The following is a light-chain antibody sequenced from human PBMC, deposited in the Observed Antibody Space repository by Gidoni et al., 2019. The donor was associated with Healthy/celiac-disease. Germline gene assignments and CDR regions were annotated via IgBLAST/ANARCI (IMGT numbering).Light chain of an antibody. CDR1: SSNIGSNY. CDR3: AAWDDSLSGLWV. CDR2: RNN. Sequence: QSVLTQPPSASGTPGQRVTISCSGSSSNIGSNYVYWYQQLPGTAPTLLLYRNNQRPSGVPDRFSGSKSGTSASLAISGLRSEDEADYYCAAWDDSLSGLWVFGGGTKLTVL. J-gene: IGLJ3*02. V-gene: IGLV1-47*01.